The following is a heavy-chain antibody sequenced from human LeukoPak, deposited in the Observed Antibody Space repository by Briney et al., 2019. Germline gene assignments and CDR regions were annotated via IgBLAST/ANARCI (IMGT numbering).Heavy chain of an antibody. D-gene: IGHD1-1*01. V-gene: IGHV3-23*01. CDR3: ARRSGGTCDY. CDR1: GFSFSNYA. CDR2: IGASVSNT. J-gene: IGHJ4*02. Sequence: GESLRLSCAASGFSFSNYAMDWVRQAPGKGLEWVSTIGASVSNTNYADSVKGRFTISRDNSKNTLSLQMSSLKVEDTAVYYCARRSGGTCDYWGQGTLVTVSS.